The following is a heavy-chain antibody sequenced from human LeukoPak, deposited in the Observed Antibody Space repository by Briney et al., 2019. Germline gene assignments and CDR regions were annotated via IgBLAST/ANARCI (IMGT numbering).Heavy chain of an antibody. CDR3: ARGSGSSRAYYYYYYMDV. V-gene: IGHV4-34*01. J-gene: IGHJ6*03. CDR2: INHSGST. D-gene: IGHD1-26*01. CDR1: GGSFSGYY. Sequence: PSETLSLTCAVYGGSFSGYYWSWLRQPPGKGLEWIGEINHSGSTNDNPSLKSRVTRSVDTSKNQFSLKLSSVTAADTGVYYCARGSGSSRAYYYYYYMDVWGKGTTVTVSS.